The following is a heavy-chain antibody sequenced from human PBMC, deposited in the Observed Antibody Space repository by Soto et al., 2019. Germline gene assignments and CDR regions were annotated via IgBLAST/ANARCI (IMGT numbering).Heavy chain of an antibody. CDR3: AALWFGELSNFDY. Sequence: ASVKVSCKSSGYTFTSYYMHCVRQAPGQGLEWMGIINPSGGSTSYAQKFQGRVTMTRDTSTSTVYMELSSLRSEDTAVYYCAALWFGELSNFDYWGQGTLVTVSS. CDR2: INPSGGST. D-gene: IGHD3-10*01. CDR1: GYTFTSYY. V-gene: IGHV1-46*01. J-gene: IGHJ4*02.